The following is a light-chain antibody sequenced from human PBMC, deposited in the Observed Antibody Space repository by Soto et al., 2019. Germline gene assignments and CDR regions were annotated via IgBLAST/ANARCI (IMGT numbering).Light chain of an antibody. Sequence: QSVLTQPPSASGTPGQRVTFSCSGSTSNIGSNAVNWYQQLPGTAPKLRIYSNDRRPSGVPDRFSGSKSGTSASLAISGLQSEDEADYYCTAWDDSLNGRLFGGGTKVTVL. V-gene: IGLV1-44*01. CDR3: TAWDDSLNGRL. CDR2: SND. J-gene: IGLJ2*01. CDR1: TSNIGSNA.